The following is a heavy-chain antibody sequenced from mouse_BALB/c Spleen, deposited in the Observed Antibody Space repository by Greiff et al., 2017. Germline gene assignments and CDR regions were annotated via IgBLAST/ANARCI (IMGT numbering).Heavy chain of an antibody. CDR1: GFTFSSYA. V-gene: IGHV5-6-5*01. Sequence: EVQRVESGGGLVKPGGSLKLSCAASGFTFSSYAMSWVRQTPEKRLEWVASISSGGSTYYPDSVKGRFTISRDNARNILYLQMSSLRSEDTAMYYCARGTTVADWYFDVWGAGTTVTVSS. CDR2: ISSGGST. CDR3: ARGTTVADWYFDV. D-gene: IGHD1-1*01. J-gene: IGHJ1*01.